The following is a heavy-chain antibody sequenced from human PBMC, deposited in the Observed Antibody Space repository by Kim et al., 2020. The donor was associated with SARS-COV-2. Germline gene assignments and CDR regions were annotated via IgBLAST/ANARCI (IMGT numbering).Heavy chain of an antibody. D-gene: IGHD3-10*01. CDR2: ISAYNGNT. CDR1: GYTFTSYG. Sequence: ASVKVSCKASGYTFTSYGISWVRQAPGQGLEWMGWISAYNGNTNYAQKLQGRVTMTTDTSTSTAYMELRSLRSDDTAVYYCARFMVRGVTSAYYYYGMDVWGQGTTVTVSS. J-gene: IGHJ6*02. CDR3: ARFMVRGVTSAYYYYGMDV. V-gene: IGHV1-18*04.